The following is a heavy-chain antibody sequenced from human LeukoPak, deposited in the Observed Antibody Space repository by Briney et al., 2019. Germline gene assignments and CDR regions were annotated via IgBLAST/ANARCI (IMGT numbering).Heavy chain of an antibody. V-gene: IGHV1-69*13. CDR1: GYTFTSYG. CDR2: IIPIFGTA. CDR3: ASRDY. J-gene: IGHJ4*02. Sequence: GASVKVSCKASGYTFTSYGFSWVRQAPGQGLEWMGGIIPIFGTANYAQKFQGRVTITADESTSTAYMELSSLRSEDTAVYYCASRDYWGQGTLVTVSS.